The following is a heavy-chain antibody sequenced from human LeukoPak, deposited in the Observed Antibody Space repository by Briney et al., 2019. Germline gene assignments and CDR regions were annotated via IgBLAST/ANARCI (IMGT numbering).Heavy chain of an antibody. J-gene: IGHJ5*02. CDR2: IYYSGST. CDR3: ARGGYCSSTSCSVRFDP. CDR1: GGSISSYY. D-gene: IGHD2-2*01. Sequence: SETLSLTCTVSGGSISSYYWSWIRQPPGKGLEWIGYIYYSGSTNYNPSLKSRVTISVDTSKNQFSLKLSSVTAADTAVYYCARGGYCSSTSCSVRFDPWGQGTLVTVSS. V-gene: IGHV4-59*12.